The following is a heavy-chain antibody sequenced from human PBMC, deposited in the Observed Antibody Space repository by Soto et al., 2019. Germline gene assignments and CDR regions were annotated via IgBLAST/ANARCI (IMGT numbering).Heavy chain of an antibody. CDR1: CCSFCSYN. D-gene: IGHD1-26*01. Sequence: SDTLSLTCTVFCCSFCSYNWSWILQPPGKGLDNLGYIYYSDSTNYNPSFKSRVTISVDTSRNQFSLTLTSMTAADTAVYYCARRWWEREGYLMEVWGQGTTVTVS. CDR2: IYYSDST. J-gene: IGHJ6*02. V-gene: IGHV4-59*08. CDR3: ARRWWEREGYLMEV.